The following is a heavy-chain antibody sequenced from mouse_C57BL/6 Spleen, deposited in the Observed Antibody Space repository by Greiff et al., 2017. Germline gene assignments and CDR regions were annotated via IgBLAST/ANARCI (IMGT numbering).Heavy chain of an antibody. J-gene: IGHJ4*01. D-gene: IGHD1-1*01. V-gene: IGHV3-6*01. Sequence: EVQLVESGPGLVKPSQSLSLTCSVTGYSITSGYYWNWIRQFPGNKLEWMGYISYDGSNNYNPSLKNRISITRDTSKNQFFLKLNSVTTEDTATXYCARDPITTVVADYYYARDNWGKGPSATAPS. CDR1: GYSITSGYY. CDR2: ISYDGSN. CDR3: ARDPITTVVADYYYARDN.